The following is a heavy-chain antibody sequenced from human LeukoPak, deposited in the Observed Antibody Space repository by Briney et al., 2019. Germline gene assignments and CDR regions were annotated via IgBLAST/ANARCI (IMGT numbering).Heavy chain of an antibody. Sequence: SETLSLTCTVSGGSISSYYWSWIRQPPGKGLEGIGYIYYSGSTNYNPSLKSRVTISVDTSKNQFSLKLSSVAAADTAVYYCARGVTIFGVVYAFDIWGQGTMVTVSS. CDR2: IYYSGST. CDR1: GGSISSYY. D-gene: IGHD3-3*01. V-gene: IGHV4-59*01. CDR3: ARGVTIFGVVYAFDI. J-gene: IGHJ3*02.